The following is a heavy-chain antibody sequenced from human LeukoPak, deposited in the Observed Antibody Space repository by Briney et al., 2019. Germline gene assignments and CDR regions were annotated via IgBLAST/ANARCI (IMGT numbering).Heavy chain of an antibody. V-gene: IGHV3-9*01. CDR3: AKDRDYSSSGASVDY. D-gene: IGHD6-6*01. J-gene: IGHJ4*02. CDR1: GFIFDDYA. Sequence: PGGSLRLSCAASGFIFDDYATHWVRQAPGKGLEWVSGISWNSGSIGYADSVKGRFTISRDNAKNSLYLQMNSLRAEDTALYYCAKDRDYSSSGASVDYWGQGTLVTVSS. CDR2: ISWNSGSI.